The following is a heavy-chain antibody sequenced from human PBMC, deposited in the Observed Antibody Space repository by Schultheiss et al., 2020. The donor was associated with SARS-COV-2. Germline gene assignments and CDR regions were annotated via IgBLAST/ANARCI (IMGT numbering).Heavy chain of an antibody. CDR3: ARDGALEGSDY. Sequence: GGSLRLSCAASGFTFSSYAMSWVRQAPGKGLEWVSAISGSGGSTYYADSVKGRFTISRDNSKNTLYLQMNSLRVEDTALYYCARDGALEGSDYWGQGTLVTVSS. D-gene: IGHD1-1*01. V-gene: IGHV3-23*01. J-gene: IGHJ4*02. CDR1: GFTFSSYA. CDR2: ISGSGGST.